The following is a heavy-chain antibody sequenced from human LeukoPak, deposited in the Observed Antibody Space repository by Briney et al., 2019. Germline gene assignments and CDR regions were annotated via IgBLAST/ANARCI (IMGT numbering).Heavy chain of an antibody. Sequence: SETLSLTCTVSGGSISSSSYYWGWIRQPPGKGLEWIGSIYYSGSTYYNPSLKSRVTISVDTSKNQFSLKLSSVTAADTAVYYCARHGPSGPGIFGVVIGWFDPWGQGTLVTVSS. J-gene: IGHJ5*02. CDR3: ARHGPSGPGIFGVVIGWFDP. V-gene: IGHV4-39*01. D-gene: IGHD3-3*01. CDR1: GGSISSSSYY. CDR2: IYYSGST.